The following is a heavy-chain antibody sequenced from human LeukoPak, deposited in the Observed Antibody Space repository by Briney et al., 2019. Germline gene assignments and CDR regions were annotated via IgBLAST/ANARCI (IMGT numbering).Heavy chain of an antibody. CDR3: AKDGDDYGDWDYYGIDV. Sequence: GGSLRLSCAASGFTFRSYAMSWARQAPGKGLEWVSGISGGGGSTHYADSVTGRFTIFRDNSKDTLYLQMNSLRAEDTAVYYCAKDGDDYGDWDYYGIDVWGQGTTVIVSS. V-gene: IGHV3-23*01. CDR2: ISGGGGST. D-gene: IGHD4-17*01. CDR1: GFTFRSYA. J-gene: IGHJ6*02.